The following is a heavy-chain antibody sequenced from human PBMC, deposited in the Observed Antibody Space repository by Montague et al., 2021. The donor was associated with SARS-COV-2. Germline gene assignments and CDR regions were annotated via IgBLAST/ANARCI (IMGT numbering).Heavy chain of an antibody. J-gene: IGHJ4*02. V-gene: IGHV3-30*04. D-gene: IGHD3-9*01. CDR1: GFTFSSYA. Sequence: SLRLSCAASGFTFSSYAMHWVRQAPGKGLEWVAVISYDGSNKYYADSVKGRFTISRDNSKNTLYLQMNSLIAEDTAVYYCARGLRYFDWDGVDYWGQGTLVTVSS. CDR3: ARGLRYFDWDGVDY. CDR2: ISYDGSNK.